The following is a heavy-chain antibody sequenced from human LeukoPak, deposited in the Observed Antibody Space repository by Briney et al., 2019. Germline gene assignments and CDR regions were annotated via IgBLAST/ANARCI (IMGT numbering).Heavy chain of an antibody. J-gene: IGHJ5*02. CDR1: GYTFTSYG. CDR2: ISAYSGDT. D-gene: IGHD6-19*01. V-gene: IGHV1-18*01. Sequence: ASVKLSCKASGYTFTSYGISWVRQAPGQGLEWMGWISAYSGDTNYAQKLQGRVTMTTDTSTSTAYMELRSLRSDDTAVYYCARDSSGYDNWFDPWGQGTLVTVSS. CDR3: ARDSSGYDNWFDP.